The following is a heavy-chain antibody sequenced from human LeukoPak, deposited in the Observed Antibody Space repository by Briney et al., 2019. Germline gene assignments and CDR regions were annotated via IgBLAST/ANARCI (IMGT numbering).Heavy chain of an antibody. CDR2: IYYSGST. V-gene: IGHV4-39*01. Sequence: SETLSLTCTVSGGSISSSSYYWAWIRQPPGKWLEWIGNIYYSGSTYYNPSLKSRVTISVDTSKNQFSLKLTSVTAADTAVYYCARRLNGMATIDRYFDYWGQGTLVTVSS. CDR1: GGSISSSSYY. CDR3: ARRLNGMATIDRYFDY. J-gene: IGHJ4*02. D-gene: IGHD5-24*01.